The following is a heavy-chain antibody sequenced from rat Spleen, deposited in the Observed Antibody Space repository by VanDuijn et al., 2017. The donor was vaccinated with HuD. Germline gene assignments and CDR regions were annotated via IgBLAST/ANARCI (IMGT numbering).Heavy chain of an antibody. CDR2: MTYNGDT. CDR1: GLSLTSNS. Sequence: QVQLKESGPGLVQPSQTLSLTCTVSGLSLTSNSVSWIRQPPGKGLEWMGRMTYNGDTSYNSALISRLSISRDTSKNQVFLEMNSLQTDDTGTYYCTIHPRYWGQGVMVTVSS. CDR3: TIHPRY. J-gene: IGHJ2*01. V-gene: IGHV2-63*01. D-gene: IGHD3-1*01.